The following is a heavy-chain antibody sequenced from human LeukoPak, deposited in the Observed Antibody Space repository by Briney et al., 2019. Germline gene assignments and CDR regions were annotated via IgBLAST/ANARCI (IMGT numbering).Heavy chain of an antibody. CDR2: ISGFTGST. V-gene: IGHV3-11*06. Sequence: GGSLRLSCVASGFTFSDFYMTWFRQTPGKGLEWVSEISGFTGSTNYADSVRGRFTISRDNSKNTLYLQMNSLRAEDTAVYYCARDHTSDDYLWGSYRHGDYFDYWGQGSLVTVSS. D-gene: IGHD3-16*02. CDR3: ARDHTSDDYLWGSYRHGDYFDY. J-gene: IGHJ4*02. CDR1: GFTFSDFY.